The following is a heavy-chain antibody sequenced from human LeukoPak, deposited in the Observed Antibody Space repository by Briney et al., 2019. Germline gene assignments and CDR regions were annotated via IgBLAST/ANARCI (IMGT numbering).Heavy chain of an antibody. CDR2: INHSGST. CDR1: GGSFSGYY. Sequence: SETLSLICAVYGGSFSGYYWSWIRQPPGKGLEWIGEINHSGSTNYNPSLKSRVTISVDTSKNQFSLKLSSVTAADTAVYYCARGSPGDYYYGMDVWGQGTTVTVSS. J-gene: IGHJ6*02. D-gene: IGHD7-27*01. CDR3: ARGSPGDYYYGMDV. V-gene: IGHV4-34*01.